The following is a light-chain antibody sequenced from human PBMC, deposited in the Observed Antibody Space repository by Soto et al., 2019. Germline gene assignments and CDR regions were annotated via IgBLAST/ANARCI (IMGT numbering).Light chain of an antibody. CDR2: GAS. CDR1: QSVSSSSY. V-gene: IGKV3-20*01. Sequence: EIVLTQSPGTLSLSPGERATLSCRASQSVSSSSYLAWYQQKPGQAPRLLIYGASSRATGIPDRFSGSGSWTDFNLTISRLEPEDFAVYYCHQYCSSPSYTFGQGTKLEIK. J-gene: IGKJ2*01. CDR3: HQYCSSPSYT.